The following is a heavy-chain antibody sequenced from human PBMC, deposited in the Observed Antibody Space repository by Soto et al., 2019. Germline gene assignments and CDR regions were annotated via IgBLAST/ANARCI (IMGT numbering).Heavy chain of an antibody. J-gene: IGHJ6*02. CDR3: ARAVRYSSSAYYYYGMDV. CDR1: GGSFSGYY. V-gene: IGHV4-34*01. Sequence: PSETLSLTCAVYGGSFSGYYWSWIRQPPGKGLEWVGEINHSGSTNYNPSLKSRVTISVDTSKNQFSLKLSSVTAVDTAVYYCARAVRYSSSAYYYYGMDVWGQGTTVTVS. D-gene: IGHD6-6*01. CDR2: INHSGST.